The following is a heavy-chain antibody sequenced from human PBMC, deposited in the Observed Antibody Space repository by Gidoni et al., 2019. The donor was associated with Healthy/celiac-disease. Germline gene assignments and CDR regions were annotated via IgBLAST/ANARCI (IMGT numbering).Heavy chain of an antibody. D-gene: IGHD3-9*01. J-gene: IGHJ6*02. CDR1: GGSISSRSYY. Sequence: QLQLQESGPGLVKPSETLSLTCTVSGGSISSRSYYWGWIRQPPGKGLEWIGSIYYSGSTYYNPSLKSRVTISVDTSKNQFSLKLSSVTAADTAVYYCARHGNIYDILTGHPSTPYYYYGMDVWGQGTTVTVSS. CDR3: ARHGNIYDILTGHPSTPYYYYGMDV. V-gene: IGHV4-39*01. CDR2: IYYSGST.